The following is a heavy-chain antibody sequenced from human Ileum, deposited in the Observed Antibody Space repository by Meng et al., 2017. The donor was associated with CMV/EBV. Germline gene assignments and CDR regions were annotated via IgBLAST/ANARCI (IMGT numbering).Heavy chain of an antibody. Sequence: QGQLQESGPGLVKPSEHLSLTCAVSCGSISTYYWTWVRQPAGKGLEWIGRINAGGSTNDNPSLKSRVTMSVDTSKNQFSLKVTSVTAADTAVYYCAREENTVNQFEYWGQGTLVTVSS. CDR1: CGSISTYY. CDR2: INAGGST. J-gene: IGHJ4*02. CDR3: AREENTVNQFEY. D-gene: IGHD4-17*01. V-gene: IGHV4-4*07.